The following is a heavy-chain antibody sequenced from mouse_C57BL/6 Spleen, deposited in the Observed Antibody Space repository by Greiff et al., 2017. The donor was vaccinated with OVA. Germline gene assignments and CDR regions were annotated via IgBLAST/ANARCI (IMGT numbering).Heavy chain of an antibody. Sequence: VQLQQPGAELVRPGSSVKLSCKASGYTFTSYWMHWVKQRPIQGLEWIGNIDPSDSETHYNQKFKDKATLTVDKSSSTAYMQLSSLTSEDSAVYYCAKGRYGYYAMDYWGQGTSVTVSS. CDR1: GYTFTSYW. CDR3: AKGRYGYYAMDY. V-gene: IGHV1-52*01. J-gene: IGHJ4*01. D-gene: IGHD1-1*02. CDR2: IDPSDSET.